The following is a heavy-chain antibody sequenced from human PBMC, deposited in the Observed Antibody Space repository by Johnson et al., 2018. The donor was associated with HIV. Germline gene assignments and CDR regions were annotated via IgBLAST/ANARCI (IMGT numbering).Heavy chain of an antibody. CDR2: IRYDGSNK. D-gene: IGHD1-26*01. CDR3: ASGLGIVGATRSAFDI. J-gene: IGHJ3*02. V-gene: IGHV3-30*02. Sequence: QVQLVESGGGVVQPGRSLRLSCAASGFTFSSYGMHWVRQAPGKGLEWVAFIRYDGSNKYYADSVKGRFTISRDNSKNTLYLQMNSLRAEDTAVYYCASGLGIVGATRSAFDIWGQGTMVTVSS. CDR1: GFTFSSYG.